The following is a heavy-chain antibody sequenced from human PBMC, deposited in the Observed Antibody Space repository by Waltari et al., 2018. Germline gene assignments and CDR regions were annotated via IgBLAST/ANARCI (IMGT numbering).Heavy chain of an antibody. D-gene: IGHD2-2*02. J-gene: IGHJ4*02. CDR3: AKDAFGNTYLDF. CDR1: GITFSNFG. CDR2: IWFDGSDK. Sequence: QVNLVESGGGVVQPGGSLRLSCATSGITFSNFGMHWVRQARGKGLGLVALIWFDGSDKFYADSVRGRFTISRDNSARTLYLDMDSLRLDDTAMYYCAKDAFGNTYLDFWGQGTLVTVSS. V-gene: IGHV3-30*02.